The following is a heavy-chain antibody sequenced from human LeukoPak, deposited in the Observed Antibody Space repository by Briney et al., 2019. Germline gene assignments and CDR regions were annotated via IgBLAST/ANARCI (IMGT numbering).Heavy chain of an antibody. CDR2: IYYSGST. D-gene: IGHD1-26*01. V-gene: IGHV4-59*01. J-gene: IGHJ4*02. CDR1: GGSISSYY. CDR3: ARAKIVGAEYYFDH. Sequence: SETLSLTCTVSGGSISSYYWSWIRQPPGKGLEWIGYIYYSGSTNYNPSLKSRVTISVDTSKNQFSLKLSSVTAADTAVYYCARAKIVGAEYYFDHWGQGTLVTVSS.